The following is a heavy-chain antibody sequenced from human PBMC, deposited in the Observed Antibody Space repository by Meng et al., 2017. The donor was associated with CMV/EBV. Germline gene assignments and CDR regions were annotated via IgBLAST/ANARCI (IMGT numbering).Heavy chain of an antibody. J-gene: IGHJ4*02. CDR3: AKISGRTVSPYCSSTSCYTGRGYFDY. CDR1: GFTFSSYA. CDR2: ISGSGGST. V-gene: IGHV3-23*01. Sequence: GESLKISCAASGFTFSSYAMSWVRQAPGKGLEWVSAISGSGGSTYYADSVKGRFTISRDNSKNTLYLQMNSLRAEDTVVYYCAKISGRTVSPYCSSTSCYTGRGYFDYWGQGTLVTVSS. D-gene: IGHD2-2*02.